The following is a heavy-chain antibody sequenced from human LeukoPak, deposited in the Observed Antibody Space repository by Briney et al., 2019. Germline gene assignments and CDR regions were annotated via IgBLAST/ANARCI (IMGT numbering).Heavy chain of an antibody. CDR1: GYTFTGYY. J-gene: IGHJ4*02. Sequence: ASVKVSCKASGYTFTGYYMHWVRQAPGQGLEWMGWINPNSGGTNYAQKLQGRVTMTTDTSTSTAYMELRSLRSDDTAVYYCARGAAMQFDDIHYWGQGTLVTVSS. V-gene: IGHV1-2*02. CDR2: INPNSGGT. D-gene: IGHD1-1*01. CDR3: ARGAAMQFDDIHY.